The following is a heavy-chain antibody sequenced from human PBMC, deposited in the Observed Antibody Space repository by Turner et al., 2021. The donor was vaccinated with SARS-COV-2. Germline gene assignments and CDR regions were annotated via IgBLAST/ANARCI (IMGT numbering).Heavy chain of an antibody. J-gene: IGHJ6*02. V-gene: IGHV3-53*01. CDR3: ARGGHYYYGLDV. CDR1: GVTVSSNY. D-gene: IGHD3-10*01. CDR2: IYSGGST. Sequence: EVQLVESGGGLIQPGGSLRLSCAASGVTVSSNYMSWVRQAPGKGLEWVSVIYSGGSTFYSDSVKGRFTISRDNSKNTLYLQVNSLRAEDTAVYYCARGGHYYYGLDVWGQGTTVTVSS.